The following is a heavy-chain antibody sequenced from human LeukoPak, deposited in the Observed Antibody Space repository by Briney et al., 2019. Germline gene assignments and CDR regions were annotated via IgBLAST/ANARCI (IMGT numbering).Heavy chain of an antibody. J-gene: IGHJ4*02. CDR1: GFTFSSYG. V-gene: IGHV3-30*02. CDR2: RRYGGNDK. Sequence: GGSLRLSCAASGFTFSSYGMHWLRQAPGKGLEWVAFRRYGGNDKYYVDSVKGRFTISRDNSKNTLYLQMNSLRAEDTAVYYCGKDFVDFWNGFPIPFDTWGQGTLVTVSS. D-gene: IGHD3-3*01. CDR3: GKDFVDFWNGFPIPFDT.